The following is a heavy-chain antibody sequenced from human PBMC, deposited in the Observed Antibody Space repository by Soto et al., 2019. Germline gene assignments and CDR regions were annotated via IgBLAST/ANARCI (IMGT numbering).Heavy chain of an antibody. CDR3: ARYSGNYQDAFDI. V-gene: IGHV1-24*01. CDR2: FDAEDGAA. J-gene: IGHJ3*02. Sequence: GASLKLSCKFSGYTLTELSIHWVRQAPGKGLEWMGVFDAEDGAASYAQNFQGRVTITGDTSTGTAYMEVSSLRSEDTAVYYCARYSGNYQDAFDIWGQGTMVTVSS. D-gene: IGHD1-26*01. CDR1: GYTLTELS.